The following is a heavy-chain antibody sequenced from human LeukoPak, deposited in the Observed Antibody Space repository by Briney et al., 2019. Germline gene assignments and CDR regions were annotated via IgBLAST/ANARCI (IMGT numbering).Heavy chain of an antibody. J-gene: IGHJ4*02. CDR3: GKDWKVDY. V-gene: IGHV3-23*01. D-gene: IGHD1-1*01. CDR2: ISENGGDR. Sequence: GGSLRLSCAASGFTLSSYAMTWVRQAPGKGLEWVSAISENGGDRKYAASVKGRFTISRDNSKNTLYLQMNSLRVEDTAIYYCGKDWKVDYWGQGTLVSVSS. CDR1: GFTLSSYA.